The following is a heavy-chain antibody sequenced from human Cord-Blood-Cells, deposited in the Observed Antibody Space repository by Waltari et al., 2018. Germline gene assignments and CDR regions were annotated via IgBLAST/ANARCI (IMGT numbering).Heavy chain of an antibody. Sequence: QVQLVESGGGVVQPGRSLRLSCAASGFTFSSYGMHRVRQAPGKGLEWVAVISYDGSNKYYADSVKGRFTISRDNSKNTLYLQMNSLRAEDTAVYYCAKSEGGSGSYWSIDYWGQGTLVTVSS. D-gene: IGHD3-10*01. V-gene: IGHV3-30*18. CDR2: ISYDGSNK. J-gene: IGHJ4*02. CDR1: GFTFSSYG. CDR3: AKSEGGSGSYWSIDY.